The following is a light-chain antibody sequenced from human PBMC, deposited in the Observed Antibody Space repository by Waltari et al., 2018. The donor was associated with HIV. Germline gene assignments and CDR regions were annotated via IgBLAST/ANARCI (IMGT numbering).Light chain of an antibody. CDR1: ENNNTT. Sequence: EIVMTKSPATLSVSPGERGSRSCRASENNNTTLAWYQLKPGQAPRLLISGASTRATGIPARFSGSGSGTDFTLNIGTLQSEDFAVYYCQQYNKWPRTFGRGTKVEI. J-gene: IGKJ4*02. CDR3: QQYNKWPRT. V-gene: IGKV3-15*01. CDR2: GAS.